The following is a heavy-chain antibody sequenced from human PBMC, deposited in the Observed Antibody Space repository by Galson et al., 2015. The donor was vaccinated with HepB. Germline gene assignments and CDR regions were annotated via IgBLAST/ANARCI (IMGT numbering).Heavy chain of an antibody. CDR3: ARDQFYGPSPHDY. D-gene: IGHD3-16*01. J-gene: IGHJ4*02. CDR2: IKQDGSEK. Sequence: SLRLSCAASGFTFSSYWMSWVRQAPGKGLEWVANIKQDGSEKYYVDSVKGRFTISRDNAKNSLYLQMNSLRAEDTAVYYCARDQFYGPSPHDYWGQGTLVTVSS. V-gene: IGHV3-7*01. CDR1: GFTFSSYW.